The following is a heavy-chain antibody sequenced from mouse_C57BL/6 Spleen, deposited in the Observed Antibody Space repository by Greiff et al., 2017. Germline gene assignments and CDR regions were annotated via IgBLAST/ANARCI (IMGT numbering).Heavy chain of an antibody. J-gene: IGHJ2*01. D-gene: IGHD2-2*01. V-gene: IGHV3-6*01. CDR2: ISYDGSN. CDR1: GYSITSGYY. CDR3: AREGVYYGYEGFDY. Sequence: EVKLVESGPGLVKPSQSLSLTCSVTGYSITSGYYWNWIRQFPGNKLEWMGYISYDGSNNYNPSLKNRISITRDTSKDQFFLKLNSLTTEDTATYSRAREGVYYGYEGFDYWGQGTTLPVSS.